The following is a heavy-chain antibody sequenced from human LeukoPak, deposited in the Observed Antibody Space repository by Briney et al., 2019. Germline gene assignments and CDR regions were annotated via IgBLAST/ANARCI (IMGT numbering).Heavy chain of an antibody. CDR2: IYYSGRT. J-gene: IGHJ4*02. Sequence: SETLSLTCTVSGGSFSSSTYYWGWIRQPPGMGLEWIGTIYYSGRTYYNPSLKSRVTVAVETSKNQCSLKLSSVTAANTAVYYCARGGVLKSVDYWGQGTLVAVSS. V-gene: IGHV4-39*07. CDR3: ARGGVLKSVDY. CDR1: GGSFSSSTYY. D-gene: IGHD3-16*01.